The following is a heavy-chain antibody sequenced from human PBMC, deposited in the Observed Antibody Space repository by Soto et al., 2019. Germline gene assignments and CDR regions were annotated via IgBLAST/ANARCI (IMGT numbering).Heavy chain of an antibody. D-gene: IGHD3-22*01. J-gene: IGHJ4*02. CDR3: VKGEYYYDSSGYYPFDY. V-gene: IGHV3-30*18. CDR1: GFTFSSYG. Sequence: GGSLRLSCAASGFTFSSYGMHRVRQAPGKGLEWVAVISYDGSNKYYADSVKGRFTISRDNSKNTQYLQMSSLRADDTAVYYCVKGEYYYDSSGYYPFDYWGQGTLVTVSS. CDR2: ISYDGSNK.